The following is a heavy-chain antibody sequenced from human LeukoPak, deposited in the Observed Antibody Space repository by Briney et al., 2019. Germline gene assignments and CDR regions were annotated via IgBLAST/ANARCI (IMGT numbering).Heavy chain of an antibody. J-gene: IGHJ4*02. CDR2: IIPSGGST. CDR3: ARDGYTYGFDY. V-gene: IGHV1-46*01. Sequence: ASVKVSCKASGYTFTTYYIHWVRQAPGQGLEWKGIIIPSGGSTSYAQKFQGRVTMTRDTSTSTVYMELSSLRSEDTAVYYCARDGYTYGFDYWGQGTLVTVSS. D-gene: IGHD5-18*01. CDR1: GYTFTTYY.